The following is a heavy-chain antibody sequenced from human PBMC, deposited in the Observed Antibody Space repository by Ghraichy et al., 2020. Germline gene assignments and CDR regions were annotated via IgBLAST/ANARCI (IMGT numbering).Heavy chain of an antibody. Sequence: SETLSLTCAVSGGSISSGGYSWSWIRQPPGKGLEWIGYIYYSGSTYYNPSLKSRVTISVDTSKNQFSLKLSSVTAADTAVYYCARAPDSSITMVRGVELPYAFDIWGQGTMVTVSS. CDR1: GGSISSGGYS. J-gene: IGHJ3*02. CDR2: IYYSGST. V-gene: IGHV4-30-4*07. CDR3: ARAPDSSITMVRGVELPYAFDI. D-gene: IGHD3-10*01.